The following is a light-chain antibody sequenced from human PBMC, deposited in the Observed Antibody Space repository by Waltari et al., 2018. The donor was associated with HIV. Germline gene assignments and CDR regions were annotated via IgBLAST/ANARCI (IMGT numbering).Light chain of an antibody. V-gene: IGLV2-14*03. CDR1: TSDLGDYYY. Sequence: QSALTQPASMSGSPGQSITISCTGTTSDLGDYYYVSWYQQHPGRAPKLMIYDVTKMPSGVSNRFAGSKSGSTASLTISGLQAEDEADYYCISYTSSGTLVFGGGTKLTVL. CDR3: ISYTSSGTLV. J-gene: IGLJ2*01. CDR2: DVT.